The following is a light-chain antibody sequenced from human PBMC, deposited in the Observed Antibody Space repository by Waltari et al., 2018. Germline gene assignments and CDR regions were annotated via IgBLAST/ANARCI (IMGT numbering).Light chain of an antibody. V-gene: IGLV3-21*04. CDR1: NIGSKS. Sequence: SFVLTQPPSVSVAPGETARITCGENNIGSKSVQWYHQKPGQAPVLVIYYDNDRPSGIPERFSGSNSGNTATLTISRVEAGDEADYYCQVWDFSSDRLIFGGGTKLTVL. CDR2: YDN. CDR3: QVWDFSSDRLI. J-gene: IGLJ2*01.